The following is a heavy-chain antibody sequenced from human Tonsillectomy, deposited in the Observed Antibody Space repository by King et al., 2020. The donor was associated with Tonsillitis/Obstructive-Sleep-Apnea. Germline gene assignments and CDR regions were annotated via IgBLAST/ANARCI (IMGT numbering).Heavy chain of an antibody. Sequence: VQLVQSGAEVKKPGASVTVSCKASGYTFISYGIIWVRQAPGHGLEWMGWISGYNGDTNYAQKLQGRVTMTTYTSTSTAYMEMRSLRSDDTAVYYCARVSAFAWELLPVEPWGQGTLVTVAS. V-gene: IGHV1-18*01. D-gene: IGHD1-26*01. CDR1: GYTFISYG. CDR3: ARVSAFAWELLPVEP. CDR2: ISGYNGDT. J-gene: IGHJ5*02.